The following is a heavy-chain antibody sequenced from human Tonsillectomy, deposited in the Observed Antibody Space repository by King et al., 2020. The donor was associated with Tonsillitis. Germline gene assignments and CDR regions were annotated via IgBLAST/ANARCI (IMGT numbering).Heavy chain of an antibody. D-gene: IGHD3-10*01. CDR2: IYYTGST. J-gene: IGHJ4*02. V-gene: IGHV4-39*01. CDR3: ARLLWFGEWN. CDR1: GGSISSSSYY. Sequence: QLQESGPGLVKPSETPSLTCTVSGGSISSSSYYWGWIRQPPGKGMEWIGSIYYTGSTYYNPSLKSRVTISVDTSKNQFSLKLSSVTAADTAVYYCARLLWFGEWNWGQGSLVTVSS.